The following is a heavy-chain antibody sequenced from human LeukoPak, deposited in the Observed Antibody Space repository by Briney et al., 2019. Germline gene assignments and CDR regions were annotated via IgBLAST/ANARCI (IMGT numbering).Heavy chain of an antibody. V-gene: IGHV1-2*06. Sequence: RASVKVSCKASGYTFTGYYMLWVRQAPGQGLEWMGRIVPNSGDTNYAQKFQGRVTLTRDTSISTAYMELSRLRSDDTAIYYCARGGVVTSVGHTFYYGMDVWGQGTTVTVSS. CDR2: IVPNSGDT. CDR3: ARGGVVTSVGHTFYYGMDV. J-gene: IGHJ6*02. CDR1: GYTFTGYY. D-gene: IGHD3-22*01.